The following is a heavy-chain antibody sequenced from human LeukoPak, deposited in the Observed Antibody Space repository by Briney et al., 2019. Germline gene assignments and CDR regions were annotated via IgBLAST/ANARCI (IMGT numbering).Heavy chain of an antibody. J-gene: IGHJ4*02. V-gene: IGHV1-18*01. CDR1: GYTFTSYG. D-gene: IGHD3-3*01. CDR2: ISAYNGNT. Sequence: ASVKVSCKASGYTFTSYGISWVRQAPGQGLEWMGWISAYNGNTNYAQKLQGRVTMTADTSTSTAYMELRSLRSDDTAVYYCARVAYDFWSGYHSYWGQGTLVTVSS. CDR3: ARVAYDFWSGYHSY.